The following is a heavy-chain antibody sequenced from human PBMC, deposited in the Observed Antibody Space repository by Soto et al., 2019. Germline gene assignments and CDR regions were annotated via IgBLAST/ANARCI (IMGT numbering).Heavy chain of an antibody. CDR2: IIPIFGTA. D-gene: IGHD6-19*01. J-gene: IGHJ4*02. Sequence: ASVKVSCKASGGTFSSYAISWVRQAPGQGLEWMGGIIPIFGTANYAQKFQGRVTITADKSTSTAYMELSSLRSEDTAVYYCARIAVAGGGFDYWGQGTLVTVSS. V-gene: IGHV1-69*06. CDR1: GGTFSSYA. CDR3: ARIAVAGGGFDY.